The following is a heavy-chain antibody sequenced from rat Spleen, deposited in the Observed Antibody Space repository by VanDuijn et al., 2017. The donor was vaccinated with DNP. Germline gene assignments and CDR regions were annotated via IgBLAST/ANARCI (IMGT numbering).Heavy chain of an antibody. Sequence: EVQLVESGGGLVQPGRSLKLSCAASGFSFSYYYMAWVHQAPAKGLEWVAYIGSPAYAPYYTDSVKGRFAISRDNAKSTLYLQMNSLRSEDMATYYCVRWNSGHFDYWGQGVMVTVSS. J-gene: IGHJ2*01. CDR2: IGSPAYAP. CDR1: GFSFSYYY. V-gene: IGHV5-22*01. CDR3: VRWNSGHFDY. D-gene: IGHD4-3*01.